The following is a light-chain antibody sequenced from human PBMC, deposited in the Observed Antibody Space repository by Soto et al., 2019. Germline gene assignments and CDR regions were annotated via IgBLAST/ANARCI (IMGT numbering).Light chain of an antibody. J-gene: IGKJ1*01. Sequence: DIEMTQPPTILSASVGDSVTLACRASQNIHNWLAWYQQKPGKAPKLLIYEASSLESGGPSRFSGSGAGTEFTLTISSLQPDDFATYYCQQYNSDPWTFGQGTKVDIK. CDR3: QQYNSDPWT. CDR1: QNIHNW. CDR2: EAS. V-gene: IGKV1-5*01.